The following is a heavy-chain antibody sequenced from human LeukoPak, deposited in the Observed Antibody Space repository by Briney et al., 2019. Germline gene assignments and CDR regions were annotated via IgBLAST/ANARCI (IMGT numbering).Heavy chain of an antibody. Sequence: GGSLRLSCAASGFTFSSYWMHWVRQAPGEGLVWVSRINSDGGTATYADSVKGRFTISRDNAKNALYLQMNSLRAEDTTAYYCARGYTYGSIDYWGQGTLVTVSS. CDR1: GFTFSSYW. D-gene: IGHD5-18*01. CDR3: ARGYTYGSIDY. V-gene: IGHV3-74*01. J-gene: IGHJ4*02. CDR2: INSDGGTA.